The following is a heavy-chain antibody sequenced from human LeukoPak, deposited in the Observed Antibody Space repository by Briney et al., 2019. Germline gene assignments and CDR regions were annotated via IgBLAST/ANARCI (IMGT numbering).Heavy chain of an antibody. CDR1: GYTFTSYY. J-gene: IGHJ5*02. D-gene: IGHD6-19*01. V-gene: IGHV1-46*01. CDR3: AREAIGYSSGWYSLNNWFDP. Sequence: ASVKVSCKASGYTFTSYYMHWVRQAPGQGLEWMGIINPSGGSTSYAQKFQGGVTMTRDTSTSTVYMELSSLRSEDTAVYYCAREAIGYSSGWYSLNNWFDPWGQGTLVTVSS. CDR2: INPSGGST.